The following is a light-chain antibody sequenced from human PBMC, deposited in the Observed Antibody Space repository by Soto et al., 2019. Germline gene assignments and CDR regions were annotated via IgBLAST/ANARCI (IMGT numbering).Light chain of an antibody. CDR1: ESVSTN. CDR2: GAS. Sequence: IDMTQSPATLSLAPGERVTLSCRASESVSTNLAWYQQKAGQAPRLLIYGASTRATGIPARFSGSGSGTDFTLTIARLQPDDFATYYCQHYNSFSRTFGQGTKVDI. CDR3: QHYNSFSRT. V-gene: IGKV3-15*01. J-gene: IGKJ1*01.